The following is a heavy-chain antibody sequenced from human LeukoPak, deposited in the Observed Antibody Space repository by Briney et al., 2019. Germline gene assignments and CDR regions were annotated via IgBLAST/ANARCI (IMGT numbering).Heavy chain of an antibody. Sequence: PSETLSLTCTVSGGSISSGGYYWSWIRQHPGKGLEWIGYIYYSGSTYYNPSLKSRVTTSVDTSKNQFSLKLSSVTAADTAVYYCARDQNGDYSFDYWGQGTLVTVSS. CDR2: IYYSGST. D-gene: IGHD4-17*01. V-gene: IGHV4-31*03. CDR1: GGSISSGGYY. J-gene: IGHJ4*02. CDR3: ARDQNGDYSFDY.